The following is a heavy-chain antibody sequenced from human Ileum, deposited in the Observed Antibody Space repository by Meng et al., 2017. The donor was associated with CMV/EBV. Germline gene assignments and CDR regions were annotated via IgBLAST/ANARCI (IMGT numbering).Heavy chain of an antibody. D-gene: IGHD1-26*01. CDR2: IKSDTDGGTT. J-gene: IGHJ4*02. CDR1: GVTVSNVW. V-gene: IGHV3-15*01. CDR3: TTNSGTYPDSY. Sequence: CTASGVTVSNVWMTWVRQAPGEGLEWVGRIKSDTDGGTTDYAAPVKGRFSISRDDSKNTLYLQMSSLKNEDTAVYYCTTNSGTYPDSYWGQGALVTVSS.